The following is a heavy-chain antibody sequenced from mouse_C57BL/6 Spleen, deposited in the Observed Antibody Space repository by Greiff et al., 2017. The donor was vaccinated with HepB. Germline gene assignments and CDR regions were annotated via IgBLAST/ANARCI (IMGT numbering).Heavy chain of an antibody. J-gene: IGHJ2*01. Sequence: DVMLVESGGGLVKPGGSLKLSCAASGFTFSSYAMSWVRQTPEKRLEWVATISDGGSYTYYPDNVKGRFTISRDNAKNNLYLQMSHLKSEDTAMYYCARRLRGYYFDYWGQGTTLTVSS. CDR1: GFTFSSYA. V-gene: IGHV5-4*03. CDR2: ISDGGSYT. CDR3: ARRLRGYYFDY.